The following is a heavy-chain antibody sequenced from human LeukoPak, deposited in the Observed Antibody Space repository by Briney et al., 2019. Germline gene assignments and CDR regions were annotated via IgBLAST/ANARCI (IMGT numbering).Heavy chain of an antibody. CDR1: GFTFSSYA. Sequence: GGSLRLSCAASGFTFSSYAMSWVRQAPGKGLEWVSTISGSGGSTYYADSVKGRFTISRDNAKNSLYLQMNSLRAEDTAIYYCARGLPATLLDYWGQGTLVTVSS. CDR2: ISGSGGST. CDR3: ARGLPATLLDY. J-gene: IGHJ4*02. D-gene: IGHD2-2*01. V-gene: IGHV3-23*01.